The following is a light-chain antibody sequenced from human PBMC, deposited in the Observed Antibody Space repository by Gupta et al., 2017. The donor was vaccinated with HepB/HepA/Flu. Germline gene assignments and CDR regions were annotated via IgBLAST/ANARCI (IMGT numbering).Light chain of an antibody. CDR2: AAS. CDR1: QSISSY. CDR3: QQSYSTLT. Sequence: DIQMPQSPSSLSASVGDRVTITCRASQSISSYLNWYQQKPGKAPKLLIYAASSLQSGVPSRFSGSGSGTYFTLTISSLQPEDFATYYCQQSYSTLTFGGGTKVEIK. V-gene: IGKV1-39*01. J-gene: IGKJ4*01.